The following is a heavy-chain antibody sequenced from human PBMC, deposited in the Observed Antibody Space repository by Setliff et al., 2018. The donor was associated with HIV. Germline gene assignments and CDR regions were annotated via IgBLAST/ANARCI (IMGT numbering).Heavy chain of an antibody. J-gene: IGHJ4*02. D-gene: IGHD3-22*01. Sequence: GESLKISCAASGFTFSTYWMSWVRQAPGKGLEWVSSISSSSTYTFYADSVKGRFTISRDNAKNTLYLQMNSLRAEDTAVYYCATGSGYYSARQDYWGQRTLVTVSS. CDR2: ISSSSTYT. CDR1: GFTFSTYW. V-gene: IGHV3-21*01. CDR3: ATGSGYYSARQDY.